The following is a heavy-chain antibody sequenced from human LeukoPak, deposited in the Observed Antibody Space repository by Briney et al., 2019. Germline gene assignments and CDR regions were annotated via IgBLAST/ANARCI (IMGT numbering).Heavy chain of an antibody. CDR3: ARTYYFDSSSYYTDY. CDR2: SRNKANSYTT. CDR1: GFTFSDHY. V-gene: IGHV3-72*01. J-gene: IGHJ4*02. D-gene: IGHD3-22*01. Sequence: PGGSLRLSCAASGFTFSDHYMDWARQAPGKGLEWVGRSRNKANSYTTEYAPSVKGRFTIPRDGSKNSVYLEMNSLKTEDTAVYYCARTYYFDSSSYYTDYWGQGTLVTVSS.